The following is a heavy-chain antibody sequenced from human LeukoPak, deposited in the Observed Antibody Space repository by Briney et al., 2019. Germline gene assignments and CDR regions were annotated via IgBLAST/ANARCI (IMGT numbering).Heavy chain of an antibody. CDR1: GFAFSSYA. J-gene: IGHJ4*02. CDR3: AKRNYDILTGYYKGLDY. D-gene: IGHD3-9*01. Sequence: GGSLRLSCAASGFAFSSYAMSWVRQAPGKGLEWVSVISGSGGGTYYADSVKGRFTISRDNSKNTLYLQMNSLRAEDTAVYYCAKRNYDILTGYYKGLDYWGQGTLVTVSS. CDR2: ISGSGGGT. V-gene: IGHV3-23*01.